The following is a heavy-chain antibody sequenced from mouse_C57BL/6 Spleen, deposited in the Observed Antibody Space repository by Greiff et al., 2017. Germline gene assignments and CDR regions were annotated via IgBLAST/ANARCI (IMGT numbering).Heavy chain of an antibody. D-gene: IGHD4-1*01. Sequence: EVQLQQSGAELVRPGASVKLSCTASGFNIKDDYMHWVKQRPEQGLEWIGWIDPENGDTEYASKFQGKATITADTSSNTAYLQLSSLTSEDTAVYYCTTEAGTDYWGQGTTLTVSS. CDR1: GFNIKDDY. V-gene: IGHV14-4*01. J-gene: IGHJ2*01. CDR2: IDPENGDT. CDR3: TTEAGTDY.